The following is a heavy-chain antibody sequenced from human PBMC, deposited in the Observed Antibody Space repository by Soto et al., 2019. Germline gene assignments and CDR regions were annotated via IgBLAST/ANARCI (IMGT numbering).Heavy chain of an antibody. CDR1: GFTFSSYA. Sequence: GESLKISCAASGFTFSSYAMSWVRQAPGKGLEWVSAISGSGGSTYYADSVEGRFTISRDNSKNTLYLQMNSLRAEDTAVYYCAKEGYSYDNWFDPWGHGSLVTVSS. V-gene: IGHV3-23*01. J-gene: IGHJ5*02. CDR2: ISGSGGST. D-gene: IGHD5-18*01. CDR3: AKEGYSYDNWFDP.